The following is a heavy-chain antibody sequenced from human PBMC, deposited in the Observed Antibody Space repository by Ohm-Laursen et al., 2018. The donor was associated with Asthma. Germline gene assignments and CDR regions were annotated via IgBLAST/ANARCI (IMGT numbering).Heavy chain of an antibody. J-gene: IGHJ3*02. CDR1: GGSVSSGSYY. Sequence: SDTLSLTCIVSGGSVSSGSYYWSWIRQPPGKGLEWIGYIYYSGSTNYNPSLKSRVTISVDTSKNQFSLKLSSVTAADTAVYYCARVWGGYGSGSYYDDAFDIWGQGTMVTVSS. V-gene: IGHV4-61*01. CDR3: ARVWGGYGSGSYYDDAFDI. CDR2: IYYSGST. D-gene: IGHD3-10*01.